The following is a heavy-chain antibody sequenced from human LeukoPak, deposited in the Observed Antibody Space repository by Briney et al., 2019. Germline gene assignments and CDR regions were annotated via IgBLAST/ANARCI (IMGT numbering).Heavy chain of an antibody. CDR1: GFTFSSYW. D-gene: IGHD1-26*01. CDR3: ARETYSGGPHFDF. Sequence: GGSLRLSCAASGFTFSSYWMSWVRQAPGKGLEWVANIKQDGSEKYYVDSVKGRFIISRDNAKNSLYLQMNSLRAEDTAVYYCARETYSGGPHFDFWGQGTLVTVSS. CDR2: IKQDGSEK. V-gene: IGHV3-7*01. J-gene: IGHJ4*02.